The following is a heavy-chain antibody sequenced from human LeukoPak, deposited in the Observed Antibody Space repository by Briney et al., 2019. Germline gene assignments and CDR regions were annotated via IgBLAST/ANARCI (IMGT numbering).Heavy chain of an antibody. CDR1: GGSISRGGYY. J-gene: IGHJ6*02. Sequence: SETLSLTCTVSGGSISRGGYYWSWIRQHPGKGLEWIGYIYYSGSTYYNPSLKSRVTISVDTSKNQFSLKLSSVTAADTAVYYCARDIQSYYYGMDVWGQGTTVTVSS. V-gene: IGHV4-31*03. CDR2: IYYSGST. D-gene: IGHD5-18*01. CDR3: ARDIQSYYYGMDV.